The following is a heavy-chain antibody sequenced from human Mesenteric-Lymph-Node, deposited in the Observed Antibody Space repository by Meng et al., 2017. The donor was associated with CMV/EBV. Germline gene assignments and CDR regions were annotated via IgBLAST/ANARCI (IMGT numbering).Heavy chain of an antibody. J-gene: IGHJ6*02. D-gene: IGHD3-10*01. CDR1: GYAFTGHY. CDR2: INPDNGGT. CDR3: ARDRSQLWFGDLGRYQGLDV. V-gene: IGHV1-2*02. Sequence: ASVKVSCKASGYAFTGHYIHWVRQAPGQGLEWMGWINPDNGGTYYAQKFQDRVTMTRDTSITTAYMDLSTLGSDDTAVYYCARDRSQLWFGDLGRYQGLDVWGQGTTVTVSS.